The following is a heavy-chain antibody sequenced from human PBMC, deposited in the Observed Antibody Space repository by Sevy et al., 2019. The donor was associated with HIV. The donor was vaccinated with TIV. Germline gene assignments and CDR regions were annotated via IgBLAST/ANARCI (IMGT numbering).Heavy chain of an antibody. CDR3: AAGVGAAPGDY. D-gene: IGHD2-15*01. Sequence: EGSLRLSCAASGFTFSDYFMTWIRQAPGKGLEWVSHISGSGITTYYADSVKGRFIVSRDNAKNSLYLQMNSLRAEDTAVFYCAAGVGAAPGDYWGQGTLVTVSS. J-gene: IGHJ4*02. V-gene: IGHV3-11*01. CDR2: ISGSGITT. CDR1: GFTFSDYF.